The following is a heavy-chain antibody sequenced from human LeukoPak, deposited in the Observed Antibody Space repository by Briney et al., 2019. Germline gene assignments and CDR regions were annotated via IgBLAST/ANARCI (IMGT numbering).Heavy chain of an antibody. CDR3: ARDRFSGIQLWLRYAFDI. CDR2: ISAYNGNT. V-gene: IGHV1-18*01. CDR1: GYTSTSYG. J-gene: IGHJ3*02. D-gene: IGHD5-18*01. Sequence: VASVKVSCKASGYTSTSYGIRWVRQAPGQGLEWMGWISAYNGNTNYAQKLQGRVTMTTDTSTSTAYMELRSLRSDDTAVYYCARDRFSGIQLWLRYAFDIWGQGTMVTVSS.